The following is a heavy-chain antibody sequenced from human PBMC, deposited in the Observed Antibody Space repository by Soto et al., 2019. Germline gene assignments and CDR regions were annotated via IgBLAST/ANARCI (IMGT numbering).Heavy chain of an antibody. V-gene: IGHV3-30*18. D-gene: IGHD2-8*02. CDR3: AKDSSYWYIFRN. CDR1: GFTFSSYG. CDR2: ISYDGSNK. J-gene: IGHJ4*02. Sequence: GGSLRLSCAASGFTFSSYGMHWVRQAPGKGLEWVAVISYDGSNKYYADSVKGRFTISRDNSKNTLYLQMNSLRAEDTAVYYCAKDSSYWYIFRNWGQGTLVTVSS.